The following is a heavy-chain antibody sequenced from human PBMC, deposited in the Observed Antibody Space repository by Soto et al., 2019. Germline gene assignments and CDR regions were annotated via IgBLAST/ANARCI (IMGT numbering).Heavy chain of an antibody. CDR2: INPSGGST. V-gene: IGHV1-46*01. CDR1: GYTFTSYY. D-gene: IGHD1-26*01. J-gene: IGHJ6*02. Sequence: EASVKVSCKASGYTFTSYYMHWVRQAPGQGLEWMGIINPSGGSTSYAQKFQGRVTMTRDTSTSTVYMELSSLRSEDTAVYYCARAGDPYYYYYYGMDVWGQGTTVTVSS. CDR3: ARAGDPYYYYYYGMDV.